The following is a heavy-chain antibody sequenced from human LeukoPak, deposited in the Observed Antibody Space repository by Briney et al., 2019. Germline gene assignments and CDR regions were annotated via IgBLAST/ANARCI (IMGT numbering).Heavy chain of an antibody. CDR2: IVVCSGNT. D-gene: IGHD5-24*01. J-gene: IGHJ6*02. CDR1: GFTFTSSA. Sequence: SVKVSCKASGFTFTSSAMQWVRQARGQRLEWIGWIVVCSGNTNYAQKFQERVTITRDMSTSTAYMELSSLRSEDTAVYYCAAPRDGYNSDYYYYYGMDVWGQGTTVTVSS. V-gene: IGHV1-58*02. CDR3: AAPRDGYNSDYYYYYGMDV.